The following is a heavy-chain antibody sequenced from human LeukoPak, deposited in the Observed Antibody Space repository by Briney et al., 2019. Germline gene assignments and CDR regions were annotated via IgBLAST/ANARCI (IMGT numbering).Heavy chain of an antibody. J-gene: IGHJ6*02. CDR3: ARDGTPSYGMDV. V-gene: IGHV1-8*01. D-gene: IGHD2-15*01. Sequence: ASVKVSCKASGYTFTSYDINWVRQATGQGLEWMGWMNPNSGNTGYAQKFQGRVTMTRNTSISTAYMELSSLRSEDTAVYYCARDGTPSYGMDVWGQGTTVTVSS. CDR1: GYTFTSYD. CDR2: MNPNSGNT.